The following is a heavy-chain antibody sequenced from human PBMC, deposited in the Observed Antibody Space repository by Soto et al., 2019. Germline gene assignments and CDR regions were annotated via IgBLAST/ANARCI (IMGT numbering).Heavy chain of an antibody. CDR3: VRDGASEEWDY. V-gene: IGHV3-74*01. D-gene: IGHD2-8*01. CDR1: GFTFSSYW. J-gene: IGHJ4*02. Sequence: EVQLVESGGGLVQPGGSLRLSCAASGFTFSSYWMHWVRQAPGKGLVWVSQINTDGSGTTYADSVTGRFTISRDNAKSTLSLQMNSLRADDTAVYYCVRDGASEEWDYWGQGILVTVSS. CDR2: INTDGSGT.